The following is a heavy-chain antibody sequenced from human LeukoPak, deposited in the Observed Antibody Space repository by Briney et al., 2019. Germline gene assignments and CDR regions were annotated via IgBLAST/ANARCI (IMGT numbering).Heavy chain of an antibody. CDR3: AKDGRCTGYYYYYMDV. Sequence: GGSLRLSCAASGFTFSSYGMHWVRQAPGKGLEWVAFIRYDGSNKYYADSVKGRFTISRDNSKNTLCLQMNSLRAEDTAVYYCAKDGRCTGYYYYYMDVWGKGTTVTISS. J-gene: IGHJ6*03. CDR1: GFTFSSYG. D-gene: IGHD2-8*02. CDR2: IRYDGSNK. V-gene: IGHV3-30*02.